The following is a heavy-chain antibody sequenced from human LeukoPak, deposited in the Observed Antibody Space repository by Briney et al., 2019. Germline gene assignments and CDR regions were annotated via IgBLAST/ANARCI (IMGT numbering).Heavy chain of an antibody. Sequence: GGSLRLSCAASGFTFSNCATNWVRQAPGKGLEWVSYISHTGSADSYADSVKGRFTISRDNAKNSLYLQMNSLRAEDTAVYYCARVRAYCSSTSCYALYYYYYYMDVWGNGTTVTISS. V-gene: IGHV3-48*03. CDR1: GFTFSNCA. CDR3: ARVRAYCSSTSCYALYYYYYYMDV. D-gene: IGHD2-2*01. J-gene: IGHJ6*03. CDR2: ISHTGSAD.